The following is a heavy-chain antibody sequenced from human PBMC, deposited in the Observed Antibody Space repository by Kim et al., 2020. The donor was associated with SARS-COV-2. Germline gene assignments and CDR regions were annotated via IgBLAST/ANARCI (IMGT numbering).Heavy chain of an antibody. V-gene: IGHV4-31*03. Sequence: SETLSLTCTVSGGSISSGGYYWSWIRQHPGKGLEWIGYIYYSGSTYYNPSLKSRVTISVDTSKNQFSLKLSSVTAADTAVYYCARVRIAARLGFWYLTGGGGYFDLWGRGTLVTVSS. CDR1: GGSISSGGYY. CDR3: ARVRIAARLGFWYLTGGGGYFDL. D-gene: IGHD6-6*01. CDR2: IYYSGST. J-gene: IGHJ2*01.